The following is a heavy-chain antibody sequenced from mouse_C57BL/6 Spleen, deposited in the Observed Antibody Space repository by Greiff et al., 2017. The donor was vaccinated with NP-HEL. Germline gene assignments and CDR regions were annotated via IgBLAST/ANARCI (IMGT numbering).Heavy chain of an antibody. CDR1: GYAFSSSW. V-gene: IGHV1-82*01. J-gene: IGHJ4*01. CDR2: IYPGDGDT. Sequence: VKLVESGPELVKPGASVKISCKASGYAFSSSWMNWVKQRPGKGLEWIGRIYPGDGDTNYNGKFKGKATLTADKSSSTAYMQLSSLTSEDSAVYFCARSTITTVVATDYAMDYWGQGTSVTVSS. D-gene: IGHD1-1*01. CDR3: ARSTITTVVATDYAMDY.